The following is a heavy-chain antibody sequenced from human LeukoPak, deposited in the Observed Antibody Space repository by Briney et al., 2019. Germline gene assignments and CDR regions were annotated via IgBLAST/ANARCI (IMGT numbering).Heavy chain of an antibody. CDR3: TTFLHYYDSSGYQITLDY. J-gene: IGHJ4*02. V-gene: IGHV3-15*01. CDR2: IKSKTDGGTT. Sequence: GGSLRLSCAASGFTFSNAWMSWVRQAPGKGLEWVGRIKSKTDGGTTDYAAPVKGIFTISRDDSKTTLYLQMNSLKTEDTAVYYCTTFLHYYDSSGYQITLDYWGQGTLVTVSS. CDR1: GFTFSNAW. D-gene: IGHD3-22*01.